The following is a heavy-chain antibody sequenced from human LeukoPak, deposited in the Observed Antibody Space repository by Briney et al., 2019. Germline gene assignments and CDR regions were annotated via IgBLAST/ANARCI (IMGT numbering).Heavy chain of an antibody. D-gene: IGHD2-2*01. CDR2: IYYSGST. V-gene: IGHV4-31*03. CDR1: GDSISRGGYY. CDR3: ARLVVFTGAFDI. J-gene: IGHJ3*02. Sequence: SETLSLTCTVSGDSISRGGYYWSWIRQHPGKGLEWIGYIYYSGSTYYNPSLKSRLTISLDTSKSQFSLGLSSATAADTAIYYCARLVVFTGAFDIWGQGTMATVSS.